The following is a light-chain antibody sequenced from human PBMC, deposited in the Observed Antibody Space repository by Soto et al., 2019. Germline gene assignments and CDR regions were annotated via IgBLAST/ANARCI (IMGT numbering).Light chain of an antibody. V-gene: IGKV3-20*01. CDR1: QSVSSSY. J-gene: IGKJ3*01. CDR3: QQYGSSPVT. Sequence: EIVLTQSPGTLSLSPGERATLSCRASQSVSSSYLAWYQQKPGQAPRLLIYGASSRATGSPDRFSGSGSGTDFTLTISRLEPEDFALYYCQQYGSSPVTFGPGTKVDIK. CDR2: GAS.